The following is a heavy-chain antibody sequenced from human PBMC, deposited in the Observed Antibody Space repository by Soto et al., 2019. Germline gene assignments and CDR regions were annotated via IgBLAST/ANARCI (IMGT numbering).Heavy chain of an antibody. D-gene: IGHD7-27*01. J-gene: IGHJ4*02. CDR2: IGYDGSNR. Sequence: QVQLVQSGGGVVQPGRSLRLSCAASGFTFSNYGMHWVRQAPGKGLEWVAVIGYDGSNRYYVDSVKGRFTISRDNSKNTLYLQMHSLRADDTAVYYCARDPLPGSGDVARAFDYWGQGTLVTVSS. CDR1: GFTFSNYG. V-gene: IGHV3-33*01. CDR3: ARDPLPGSGDVARAFDY.